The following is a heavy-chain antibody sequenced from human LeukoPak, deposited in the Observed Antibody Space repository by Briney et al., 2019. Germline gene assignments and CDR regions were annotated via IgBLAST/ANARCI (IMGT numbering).Heavy chain of an antibody. V-gene: IGHV3-23*01. Sequence: GGSLRLSCAASGFTFSNYAMSWVRQAPGKGLEWVSGISGSGGSTYYADSVKGRFTISRDNSKNTLYLQMNSLRAEDTAVYYCAKEGSSSGYYYYGMDVWGQGTTVTVSS. CDR3: AKEGSSSGYYYYGMDV. D-gene: IGHD6-6*01. CDR2: ISGSGGST. J-gene: IGHJ6*02. CDR1: GFTFSNYA.